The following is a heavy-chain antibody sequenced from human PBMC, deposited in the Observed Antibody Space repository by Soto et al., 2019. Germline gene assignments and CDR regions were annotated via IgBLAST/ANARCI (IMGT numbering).Heavy chain of an antibody. CDR2: IKQDGSEK. V-gene: IGHV3-7*01. CDR1: EFTFSSYW. CDR3: ATGYCASSSCYEGNYLDY. D-gene: IGHD2-2*01. J-gene: IGHJ4*02. Sequence: VGSLRLSCAASEFTFSSYWMSWVRQAPGKGLEWVANIKQDGSEKYYVDSVKGRFTISRDDAKNSLYLQMNSLRAEDTAVYYCATGYCASSSCYEGNYLDYWGQGTLVTVSS.